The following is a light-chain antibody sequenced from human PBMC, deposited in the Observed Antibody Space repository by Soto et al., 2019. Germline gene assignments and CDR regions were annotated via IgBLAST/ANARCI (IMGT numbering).Light chain of an antibody. J-gene: IGKJ1*01. CDR1: QSVSSN. CDR2: GAS. V-gene: IGKV3-15*01. Sequence: EVVMRQSPSTLSVSQGERSTLSCRASQSVSSNLAWYQQKPGQAPRLLIYGASTRATGIPARFSGSGSGTEFTLTVSSLLSEDFAVYYCQQYNNWPPWTFGQGTKVDI. CDR3: QQYNNWPPWT.